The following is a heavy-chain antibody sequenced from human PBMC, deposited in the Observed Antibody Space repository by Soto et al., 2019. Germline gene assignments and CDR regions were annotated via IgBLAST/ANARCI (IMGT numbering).Heavy chain of an antibody. CDR3: ARDHGLSNYAFDI. J-gene: IGHJ3*02. D-gene: IGHD4-4*01. CDR1: GFTFSSYS. CDR2: ISSSSSYI. Sequence: EVQLVESGGGLVKPGGSLRLSCAASGFTFSSYSMNWVRQAPGKGLEWVSSISSSSSYIYYADSVKGRFTISRDNAKISLYLQMNSLRAEDTAVYYCARDHGLSNYAFDIWGQGTMVTVSS. V-gene: IGHV3-21*01.